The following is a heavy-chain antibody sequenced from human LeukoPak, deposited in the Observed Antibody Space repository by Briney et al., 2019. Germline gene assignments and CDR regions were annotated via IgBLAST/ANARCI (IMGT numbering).Heavy chain of an antibody. CDR2: MNPNSGNT. CDR3: ARGFGYYDYVWGSYRPGAAFDI. CDR1: GYTFTSYD. D-gene: IGHD3-16*02. V-gene: IGHV1-8*01. J-gene: IGHJ3*02. Sequence: ASVKASCKASGYTFTSYDINWVRQATGQGLEWMGWMNPNSGNTGYAQKFQGRVTMTRNTSISTAYMELSSLRSEDTAVYYCARGFGYYDYVWGSYRPGAAFDIWGQGTMVTVSS.